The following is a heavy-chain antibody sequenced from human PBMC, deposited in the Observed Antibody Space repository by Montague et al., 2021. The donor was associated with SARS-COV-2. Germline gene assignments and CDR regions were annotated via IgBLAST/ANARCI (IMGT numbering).Heavy chain of an antibody. D-gene: IGHD3-22*01. CDR1: GASFSDNF. Sequence: SETLSLTCAVSGASFSDNFWTWIRQTPGKGLEWIGEINRSGSTNXNLSLKSRLSISIDTSKTQFYLNLRSSTAAATAIYYCASMGYYDRSGFSDFVRWFDPWGQGTLVTVSS. V-gene: IGHV4-34*01. CDR3: ASMGYYDRSGFSDFVRWFDP. CDR2: INRSGST. J-gene: IGHJ5*02.